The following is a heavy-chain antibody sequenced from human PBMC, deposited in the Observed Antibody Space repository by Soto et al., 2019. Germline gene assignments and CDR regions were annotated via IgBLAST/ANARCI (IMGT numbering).Heavy chain of an antibody. CDR1: GFTFSSYA. CDR3: ARDPPFGELLGMHGMDV. D-gene: IGHD3-10*01. V-gene: IGHV3-30-3*01. Sequence: PGGSLRLSCAASGFTFSSYAMHWVRQAPGKGLEWVAVISYDGSNKYYADSVKGRFTISRDNSKNTLYLQMNSLRAEDTAVYYCARDPPFGELLGMHGMDVWGQGTTVTVSS. J-gene: IGHJ6*02. CDR2: ISYDGSNK.